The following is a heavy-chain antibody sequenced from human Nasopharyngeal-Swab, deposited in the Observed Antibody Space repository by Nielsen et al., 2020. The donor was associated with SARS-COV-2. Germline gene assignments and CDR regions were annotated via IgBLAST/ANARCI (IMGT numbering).Heavy chain of an antibody. J-gene: IGHJ4*02. Sequence: GGSLRLSCAASGFTFSSYGMHWVRQAPGKGLEWVAVISYDGSNKYYADSVKGRFTISRDNSKNTLYLQMNSLRAEDTAVYYCAKDSGSGSPHLYWGQGTLVTVSS. V-gene: IGHV3-30*18. CDR2: ISYDGSNK. D-gene: IGHD3-10*01. CDR1: GFTFSSYG. CDR3: AKDSGSGSPHLY.